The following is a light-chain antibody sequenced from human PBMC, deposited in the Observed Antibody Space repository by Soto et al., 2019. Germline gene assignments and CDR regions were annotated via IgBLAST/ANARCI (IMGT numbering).Light chain of an antibody. V-gene: IGKV1-27*01. CDR3: QKYNSAPMT. CDR2: AAS. J-gene: IGKJ1*01. Sequence: DIQMTQSPSSLSASVGDRVTITCRASQDISNYLAWYQQKPGIVPKLLIYAASTLQSGVPSRFSGSGSGTDFTLTISSLQPEDVAAYYCQKYNSAPMTFGQGTKVEIK. CDR1: QDISNY.